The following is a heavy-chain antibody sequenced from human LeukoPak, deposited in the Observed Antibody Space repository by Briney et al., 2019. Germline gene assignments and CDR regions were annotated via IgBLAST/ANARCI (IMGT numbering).Heavy chain of an antibody. CDR2: INPNSGGT. V-gene: IGHV1-2*02. CDR3: AGSISSDIVVVPAATGTSGY. D-gene: IGHD2-2*01. J-gene: IGHJ4*02. Sequence: ASVKVSCKASGYTFTGYYMHWVRQAPGQGLEWMGWINPNSGGTNYAQKFQGRVTMTRDTSISTAYMELSGLRSDDTAVYYCAGSISSDIVVVPAATGTSGYWGQGTLVTVSS. CDR1: GYTFTGYY.